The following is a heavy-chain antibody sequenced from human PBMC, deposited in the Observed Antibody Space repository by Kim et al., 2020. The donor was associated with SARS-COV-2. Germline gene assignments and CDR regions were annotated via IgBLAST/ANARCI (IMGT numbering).Heavy chain of an antibody. J-gene: IGHJ4*02. Sequence: SETLSLTCTVSGGSISSYYWSWIRQPPGKGLEWIGYIYYSGSTNYNPSLKSRVTISVDTSKNQFSLKLSSVTAADTAVYYCARVHPPSSPRGIGYYFDYWGQGTLVTVSS. V-gene: IGHV4-59*01. D-gene: IGHD6-13*01. CDR2: IYYSGST. CDR1: GGSISSYY. CDR3: ARVHPPSSPRGIGYYFDY.